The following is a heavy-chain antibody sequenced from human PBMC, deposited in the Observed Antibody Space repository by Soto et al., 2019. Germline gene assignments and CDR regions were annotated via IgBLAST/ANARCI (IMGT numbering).Heavy chain of an antibody. J-gene: IGHJ5*02. V-gene: IGHV1-69*13. CDR2: IIPIFGTA. D-gene: IGHD6-13*01. CDR3: ARDIANWFDP. Sequence: ASVKVSCKASGGTLSSYAISWVRQAPGQGLEWMGGIIPIFGTANYAQKFQGRVTITADESTSTAYMELSSLRSEDTAVYYCARDIANWFDPWGQGTLVTVSS. CDR1: GGTLSSYA.